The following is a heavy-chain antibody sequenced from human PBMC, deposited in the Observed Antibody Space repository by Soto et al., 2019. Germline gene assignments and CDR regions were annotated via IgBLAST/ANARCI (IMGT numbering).Heavy chain of an antibody. CDR1: GGSISSSSYY. D-gene: IGHD2-8*01. CDR2: IYYSGST. J-gene: IGHJ4*02. CDR3: ARAALLMVDY. Sequence: SETLSLTCTVSGGSISSSSYYWGWIRQPPGEGLEWIGSIYYSGSTYYNPSLKSRVTISVDTSKNQFSLMLSSVTAADTAVYYCARAALLMVDYWGQGTLVTVSS. V-gene: IGHV4-39*01.